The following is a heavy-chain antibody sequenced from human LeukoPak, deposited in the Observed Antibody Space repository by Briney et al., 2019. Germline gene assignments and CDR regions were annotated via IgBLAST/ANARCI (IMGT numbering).Heavy chain of an antibody. J-gene: IGHJ4*02. CDR2: ISGSGATT. D-gene: IGHD3-22*01. Sequence: PGGSLRLSCAASGFAFRDYAMSWVRQAPGKGLEWVSVISGSGATTHYTDSVKGRFTISRDNYKNTVSLQMNSLRAEDTAVYYCATDYYDRSSDYTVDHWGQGTQVTVSS. CDR3: ATDYYDRSSDYTVDH. CDR1: GFAFRDYA. V-gene: IGHV3-23*01.